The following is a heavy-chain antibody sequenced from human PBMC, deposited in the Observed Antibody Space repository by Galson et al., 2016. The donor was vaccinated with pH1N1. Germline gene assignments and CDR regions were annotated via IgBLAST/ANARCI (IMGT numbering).Heavy chain of an antibody. CDR3: ARIGSDDPIYYYYMDV. CDR2: IYPGDSDT. J-gene: IGHJ6*03. CDR1: GYSFTSYW. D-gene: IGHD2-21*01. V-gene: IGHV5-51*01. Sequence: QSGAEVKKHGESLKISCKGSGYSFTSYWIAWVRQMPGKGLEWMGIIYPGDSDTRYSPSFQGQVTISADKSINTAYLQWSSLKASDTAMYYCARIGSDDPIYYYYMDVWGKGTTVTVSS.